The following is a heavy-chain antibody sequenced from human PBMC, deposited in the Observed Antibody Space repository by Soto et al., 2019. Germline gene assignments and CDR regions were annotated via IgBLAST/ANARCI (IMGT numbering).Heavy chain of an antibody. Sequence: SVKVSCKAAGGTFSSYAMSRVRQAPGQGLEWMGGIIPIFGTANYAQKFQGRVTITADESTSTAYMELSSLRSEDTAVYYCARDGGIASRLGCGREKDFDYWGQGTLVTVSS. D-gene: IGHD6-6*01. CDR1: GGTFSSYA. J-gene: IGHJ4*02. CDR3: ARDGGIASRLGCGREKDFDY. V-gene: IGHV1-69*13. CDR2: IIPIFGTA.